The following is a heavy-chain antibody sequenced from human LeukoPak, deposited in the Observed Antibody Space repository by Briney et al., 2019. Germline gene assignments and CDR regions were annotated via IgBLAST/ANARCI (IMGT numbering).Heavy chain of an antibody. Sequence: PSETLSLACTVSGGSINSSTFYWGWIRQPPGKGLEWIGSIYYDGSTYYNPSLKSRVTISVDTSKNQFSLKLTSVTAADTAVYFCARRSDSGSDDGEDYFDYWGQGTLVTVSS. CDR1: GGSINSSTFY. D-gene: IGHD1-26*01. CDR2: IYYDGST. J-gene: IGHJ4*02. V-gene: IGHV4-39*01. CDR3: ARRSDSGSDDGEDYFDY.